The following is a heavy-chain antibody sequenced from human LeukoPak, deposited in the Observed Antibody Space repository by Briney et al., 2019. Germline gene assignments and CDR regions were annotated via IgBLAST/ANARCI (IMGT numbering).Heavy chain of an antibody. J-gene: IGHJ6*03. CDR1: GGTFSSYA. CDR3: AKGRFRANGDYTMGMDV. CDR2: IIPIFGTA. V-gene: IGHV1-69*06. D-gene: IGHD4-17*01. Sequence: SVKVSCKASGGTFSSYAISWVRQAPGQGLEWMGGIIPIFGTANYAQKFQGRVTITADKSTSTAYMELSSLRSEDTAVYYCAKGRFRANGDYTMGMDVWGKGTTVTVSS.